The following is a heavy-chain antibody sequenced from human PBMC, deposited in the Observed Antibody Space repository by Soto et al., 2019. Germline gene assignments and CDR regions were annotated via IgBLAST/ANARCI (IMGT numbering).Heavy chain of an antibody. CDR3: ARSPCWGGGDCSYFDY. D-gene: IGHD2-21*01. J-gene: IGHJ4*02. V-gene: IGHV3-74*01. CDR1: GFTFSSYW. Sequence: GGSLRLSCAASGFTFSSYWMHWVRQAPGKGLVWVSRINSDGSSTSYADSVKGRFTISRDNAKNTLYLQMNSLRAEDTAVYYCARSPCWGGGDCSYFDYWGQGTLVTVSS. CDR2: INSDGSST.